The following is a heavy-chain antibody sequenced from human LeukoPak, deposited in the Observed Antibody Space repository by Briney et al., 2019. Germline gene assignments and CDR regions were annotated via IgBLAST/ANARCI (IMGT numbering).Heavy chain of an antibody. V-gene: IGHV1-46*01. Sequence: GASVKVSCKASGYTFTRYFIHWVRQAPGQGLEWMGIINPSSSGTTFAQKFQGRVTMTRATATSKVYMELSSLRSDDTAVYYGVRDFYGGNSNGPDHWGQGTLVTVSS. CDR1: GYTFTRYF. CDR3: VRDFYGGNSNGPDH. D-gene: IGHD4-23*01. CDR2: INPSSSGT. J-gene: IGHJ4*02.